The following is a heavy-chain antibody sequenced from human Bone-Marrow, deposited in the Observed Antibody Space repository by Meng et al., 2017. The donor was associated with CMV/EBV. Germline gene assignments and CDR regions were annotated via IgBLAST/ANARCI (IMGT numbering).Heavy chain of an antibody. J-gene: IGHJ3*02. CDR3: ARDGSNRGPAFDI. V-gene: IGHV3-20*04. D-gene: IGHD7-27*01. Sequence: GESLKISCAASGFTFDDYGMSWVRQAPGKGLEWVSGISWNSGSIGYADSVKGRFTISRDNSKSTLFLQMNSLRAEDTAVYYCARDGSNRGPAFDIWGQGTMVTVSS. CDR1: GFTFDDYG. CDR2: ISWNSGSI.